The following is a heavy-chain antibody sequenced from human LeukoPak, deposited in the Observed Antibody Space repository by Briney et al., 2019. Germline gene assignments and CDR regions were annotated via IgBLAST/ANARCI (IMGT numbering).Heavy chain of an antibody. Sequence: SVKVSCKASGGTFSSYAISWVRQAPGQGLEWMGGIIPIFGTANYAQKFQGRVTITADKSTSTAYMELSSLRSEDTAVYYCARGTAPYDILTGYFAPDYFDYWGQGTLVTVSS. J-gene: IGHJ4*02. CDR2: IIPIFGTA. CDR3: ARGTAPYDILTGYFAPDYFDY. CDR1: GGTFSSYA. V-gene: IGHV1-69*06. D-gene: IGHD3-9*01.